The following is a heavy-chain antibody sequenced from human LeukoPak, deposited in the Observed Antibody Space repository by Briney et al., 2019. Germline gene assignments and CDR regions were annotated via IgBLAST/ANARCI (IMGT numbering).Heavy chain of an antibody. J-gene: IGHJ4*02. CDR3: ARGHNALYCSGTTCYWGYFDY. CDR1: GFTFSSYW. V-gene: IGHV3-7*04. Sequence: GGSLRLSCAASGFTFSSYWMTWVRQAPGKVLEWVASTRQDGSEKYYVDSVKGRFTISRDNAKNSLYLQMNSLRAEDAAVYYCARGHNALYCSGTTCYWGYFDYWGQGTLVTVSS. D-gene: IGHD2-2*01. CDR2: TRQDGSEK.